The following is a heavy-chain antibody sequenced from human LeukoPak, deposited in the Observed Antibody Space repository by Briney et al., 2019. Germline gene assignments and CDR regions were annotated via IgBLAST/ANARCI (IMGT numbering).Heavy chain of an antibody. CDR1: GYTFTGYY. CDR3: ARAASQYYHGSGYFDY. V-gene: IGHV1-2*02. J-gene: IGHJ4*02. D-gene: IGHD3-10*01. Sequence: VASVKVSCKASGYTFTGYYMHWVRQAPGQGLEWMGWINPNSGGTNYAQKFQGRVTMTRDTSISTAYMELSRLRSDDTAVYYCARAASQYYHGSGYFDYWGQGTLVTVSS. CDR2: INPNSGGT.